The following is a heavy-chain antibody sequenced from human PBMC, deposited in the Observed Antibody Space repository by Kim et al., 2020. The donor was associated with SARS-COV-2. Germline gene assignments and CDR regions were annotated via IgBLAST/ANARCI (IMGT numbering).Heavy chain of an antibody. D-gene: IGHD2-2*01. J-gene: IGHJ4*02. V-gene: IGHV4-34*01. CDR3: ARGSTSSNSHHFDY. Sequence: NPSLKSRVTISVDTSKNQFSLKLSSVTAADTAVYYCARGSTSSNSHHFDYWGQGTLVTVSS.